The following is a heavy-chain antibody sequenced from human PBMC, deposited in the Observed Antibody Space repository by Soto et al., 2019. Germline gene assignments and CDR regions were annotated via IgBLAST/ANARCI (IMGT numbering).Heavy chain of an antibody. CDR1: GYTFTSYG. CDR2: ISAYNGNT. J-gene: IGHJ3*02. V-gene: IGHV1-18*01. D-gene: IGHD2-15*01. Sequence: VSVKVSCKASGYTFTSYGISWVRQAPGQGLEWMGWISAYNGNTNDAQKLQGRVTMTTDTSTSTAYMELRSLRSDDTAVYCCASIYCSGGSCRGPNAFDIWGQGTMVTVSS. CDR3: ASIYCSGGSCRGPNAFDI.